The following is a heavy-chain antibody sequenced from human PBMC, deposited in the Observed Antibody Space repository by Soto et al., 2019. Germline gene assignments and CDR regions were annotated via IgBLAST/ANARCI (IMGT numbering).Heavy chain of an antibody. CDR2: ISDRSAVP. CDR3: AKGGPFTGGFDP. D-gene: IGHD3-16*01. V-gene: IGHV3-23*01. CDR1: GLTLRSYA. Sequence: EGQLLQSGGDLVQPGGSLTLSCAGSGLTLRSYAMTWIRQTPEKGLEWVSTISDRSAVPSYAVSVNGRFTVSRDNSKNTLYLQMNSLKPDDTAIYYCAKGGPFTGGFDPWGQGTRVTVSA. J-gene: IGHJ5*02.